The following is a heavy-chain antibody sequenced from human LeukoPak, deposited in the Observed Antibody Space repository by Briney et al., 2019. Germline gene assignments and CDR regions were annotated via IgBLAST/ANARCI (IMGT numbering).Heavy chain of an antibody. CDR3: ARKNPAYCGGDCYSYAFDI. J-gene: IGHJ3*02. CDR2: IYYSGST. D-gene: IGHD2-21*01. CDR1: GGSISSHF. Sequence: SETLSPTCTVSGGSISSHFWSWIRQPPGKGLEWIGCIYYSGSTNYNPSLKSRVTISVDTSKNQFSLKLSSVTAADTAVYYCARKNPAYCGGDCYSYAFDIWGQGTMVTVSS. V-gene: IGHV4-59*11.